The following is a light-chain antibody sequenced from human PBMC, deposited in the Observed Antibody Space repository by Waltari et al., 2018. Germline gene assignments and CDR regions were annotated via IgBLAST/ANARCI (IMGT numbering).Light chain of an antibody. CDR3: NSYTVSSAVI. CDR1: SSDIGVYNH. V-gene: IGLV2-14*03. CDR2: DVA. Sequence: QSALTQPASVSGSPGQSITISCTGTSSDIGVYNHVSWYQQPPGKAPKLILYDVAYWPSGVSDRFSGSKSGNTASLTISGLQAEDEADYYCNSYTVSSAVIFGGGTRLTVL. J-gene: IGLJ2*01.